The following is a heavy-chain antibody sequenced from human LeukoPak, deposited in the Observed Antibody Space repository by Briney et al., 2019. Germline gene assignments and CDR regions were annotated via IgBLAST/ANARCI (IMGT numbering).Heavy chain of an antibody. D-gene: IGHD1-26*01. CDR3: ARSAGGSNYDWFDP. V-gene: IGHV3-48*02. CDR2: ISSTRSTI. J-gene: IGHJ5*02. CDR1: GFTFSSYS. Sequence: GGSLRLSCAASGFTFSSYSLNWVRQAPGKGLEWLSYISSTRSTIYYADSVKGRFITSRDNAQNSLYLQMNSLRDEDTAVYNCARSAGGSNYDWFDPWGQGTLVTVSS.